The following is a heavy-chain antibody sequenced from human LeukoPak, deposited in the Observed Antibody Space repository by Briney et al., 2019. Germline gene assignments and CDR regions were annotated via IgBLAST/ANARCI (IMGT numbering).Heavy chain of an antibody. J-gene: IGHJ5*02. CDR2: ISSSDYSR. V-gene: IGHV3-11*01. CDR1: GFNFSDHY. CDR3: ARGKRRFDP. D-gene: IGHD3-10*01. Sequence: GGSLRLSCAASGFNFSDHYMSWLRQAPGKGLEWLAYISSSDYSRYYADSVKGRFTISKDNTKNSLFLQMNSLRDGDTAVYYCARGKRRFDPWGQGTLVTVSS.